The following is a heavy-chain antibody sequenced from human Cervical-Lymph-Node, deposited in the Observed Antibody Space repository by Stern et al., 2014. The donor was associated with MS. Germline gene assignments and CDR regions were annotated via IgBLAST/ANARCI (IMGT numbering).Heavy chain of an antibody. Sequence: QDQLVQSGGGVVQPGRSLRLSCAASGFTFSNYGMHWVRQAPGKGLEWVAVIWYDGSYIYYGDSVKGRFTISRDNSKNTLYLQMNSLRAEDTAVYYCARDHSLILVNPDYWGQGTLVTVSS. V-gene: IGHV3-33*01. D-gene: IGHD3-22*01. CDR1: GFTFSNYG. CDR2: IWYDGSYI. CDR3: ARDHSLILVNPDY. J-gene: IGHJ4*02.